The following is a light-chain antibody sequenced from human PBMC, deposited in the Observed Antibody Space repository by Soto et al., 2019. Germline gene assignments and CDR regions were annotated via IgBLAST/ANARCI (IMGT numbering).Light chain of an antibody. J-gene: IGLJ3*02. Sequence: QTVVTQEPSFSVSPGRTVTITCGLSSGSVSTSYYPSWYQQTPGQAPRTLIYSTNTRSSGVPDRFSGSILGNKASLTITGAQADDESDYYCVLYMGSGIWVFGGGTKLTV. V-gene: IGLV8-61*01. CDR2: STN. CDR1: SGSVSTSYY. CDR3: VLYMGSGIWV.